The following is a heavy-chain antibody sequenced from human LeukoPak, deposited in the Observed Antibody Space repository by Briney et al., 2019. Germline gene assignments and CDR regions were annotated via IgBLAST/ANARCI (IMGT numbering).Heavy chain of an antibody. J-gene: IGHJ4*02. CDR3: ASRPINFEAGFDS. V-gene: IGHV4-4*02. D-gene: IGHD3-9*01. CDR1: GFTFGKYW. Sequence: GSLRLSCVASGFTFGKYWMSWVRQAPGKGLEWIGEVYQSGTTNYNPSLRSRVTISADKSKNQVSLKLNFATAADTAIYYCASRPINFEAGFDSWGRGTLVIVSS. CDR2: VYQSGTT.